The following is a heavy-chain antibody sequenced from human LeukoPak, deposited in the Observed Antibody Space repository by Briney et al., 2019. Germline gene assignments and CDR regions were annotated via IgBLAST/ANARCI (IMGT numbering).Heavy chain of an antibody. V-gene: IGHV1-2*06. J-gene: IGHJ6*03. CDR1: GYTFTGYY. CDR3: ARSWAGSSYYYMDV. Sequence: AASVKVSCKASGYTFTGYYMHWVRQAPGQGLEWMGRINPNSGGTNYAQKFQGRVTMTRDTSISTAYMELSRLRSDDTAVYYCARSWAGSSYYYMDVWGKGTTVTVSS. CDR2: INPNSGGT. D-gene: IGHD6-19*01.